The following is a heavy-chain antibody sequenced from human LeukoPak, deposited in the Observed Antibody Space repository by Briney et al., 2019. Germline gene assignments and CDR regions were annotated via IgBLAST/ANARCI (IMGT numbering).Heavy chain of an antibody. D-gene: IGHD3-10*01. V-gene: IGHV3-23*01. CDR1: GFTFSHYG. J-gene: IGHJ4*02. CDR2: ISGGGDAT. Sequence: GGSLRLSCAASGFTFSHYGMHWVRQAPGKGLEWVSTISGGGDATYYADSVKGRFTISRDNSKNTLYLQMNSLRVEDTAVYYCARDSSMLRGPLVIYYFDFWGQGTLVTVSS. CDR3: ARDSSMLRGPLVIYYFDF.